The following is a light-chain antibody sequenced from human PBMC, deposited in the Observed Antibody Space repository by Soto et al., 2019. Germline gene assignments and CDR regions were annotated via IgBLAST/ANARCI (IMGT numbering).Light chain of an antibody. Sequence: IQRNQSPSSLSASVGHSVTITCRASQGIRNDLGWYQQKPVKAPKRLIYAASSLQSGVPSRFSATGSGTEFTLTISSLKLEDRATYYGLQQNSYPLTFGGGTKVDIK. CDR2: AAS. J-gene: IGKJ4*01. V-gene: IGKV1-17*01. CDR3: LQQNSYPLT. CDR1: QGIRND.